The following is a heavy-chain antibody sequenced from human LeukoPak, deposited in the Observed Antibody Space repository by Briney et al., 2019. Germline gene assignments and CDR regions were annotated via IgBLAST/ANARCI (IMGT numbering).Heavy chain of an antibody. CDR3: ARKTVTTDY. D-gene: IGHD4-17*01. CDR1: GYTFTGYY. J-gene: IGHJ4*02. CDR2: INPNSGGT. V-gene: IGHV1-2*02. Sequence: ASVKVSCKASGYTFTGYYMHWVRQAPGQGLEWMGWINPNSGGTNYAQKFQGRVTMTTDTSTSTAYMELRSLRSDDTAVYYCARKTVTTDYWGQGTLVTVSS.